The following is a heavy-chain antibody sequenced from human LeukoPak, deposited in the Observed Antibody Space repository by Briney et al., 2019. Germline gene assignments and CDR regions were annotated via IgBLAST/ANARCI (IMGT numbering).Heavy chain of an antibody. Sequence: SETLSLTCAVYGGSFSGYYWSWIRQPPGKGLEWIGEINHSGSTNYNPSLKSRVTISVDTSKNQFSLKLSSVTAADTAVYYCARGGLRYFDWLLRTYYFDYWGQGTLDTVSS. CDR1: GGSFSGYY. CDR2: INHSGST. J-gene: IGHJ4*02. D-gene: IGHD3-9*01. CDR3: ARGGLRYFDWLLRTYYFDY. V-gene: IGHV4-34*01.